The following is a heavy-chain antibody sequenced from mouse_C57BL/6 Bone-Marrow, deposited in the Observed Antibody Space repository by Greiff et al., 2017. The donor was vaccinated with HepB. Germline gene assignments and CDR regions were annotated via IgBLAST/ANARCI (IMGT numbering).Heavy chain of an antibody. J-gene: IGHJ2*01. Sequence: QVQLQQPGAELVRPGSSVKLSCKASGYTFTSYWMHWVKQRPIQGLEWIGNIDPSDSETNYNQKFKDKATLTVDKSSSTAYMQLSSLTSVDSAVYYCARKGVGFDYWGQGTTLTVSS. CDR2: IDPSDSET. CDR1: GYTFTSYW. V-gene: IGHV1-52*01. CDR3: ARKGVGFDY.